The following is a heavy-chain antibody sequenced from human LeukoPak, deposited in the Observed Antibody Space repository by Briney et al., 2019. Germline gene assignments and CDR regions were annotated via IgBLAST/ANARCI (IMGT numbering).Heavy chain of an antibody. Sequence: SETLSLTCAVSGYSISSGYYWGWIRQPPGKGLEWIGSIYHSGSTYYNPSLKSRVTISVDTSKNQFSLKLSSVTAADTAVYYCARVRRAVSMVRGVISSFDYWGQGTLVTLSS. CDR3: ARVRRAVSMVRGVISSFDY. CDR1: GYSISSGYY. J-gene: IGHJ4*02. D-gene: IGHD3-10*01. CDR2: IYHSGST. V-gene: IGHV4-38-2*01.